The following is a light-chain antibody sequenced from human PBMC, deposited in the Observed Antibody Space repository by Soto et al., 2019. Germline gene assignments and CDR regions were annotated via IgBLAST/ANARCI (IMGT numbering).Light chain of an antibody. CDR3: QYYDESMWT. CDR1: QTISSTY. V-gene: IGKV3-20*01. CDR2: GAT. Sequence: EIVLTQSPVTLSLSPGEIGTLSCRASQTISSTYLAWYQQKPGQAPRLLIHGATTRATGIPARFSGSGSGTDFTLSISRLEPEDFAVYYCQYYDESMWTFGQGTKVDIK. J-gene: IGKJ1*01.